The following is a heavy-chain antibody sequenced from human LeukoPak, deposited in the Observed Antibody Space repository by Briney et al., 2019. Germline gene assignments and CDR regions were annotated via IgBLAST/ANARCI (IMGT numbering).Heavy chain of an antibody. CDR2: IYYSGST. V-gene: IGHV4-39*01. CDR1: GGSISSSIYY. D-gene: IGHD2-2*01. J-gene: IGHJ4*02. Sequence: SETLSLTCTVSGGSISSSIYYWGWIRQPPGKGLEWIGTIYYSGSTYYNPSLKSRVTISVDTSRYQFSLKLSSVTATDTAVYYCTRHAGGSSSPVDYWGQGTLVTVSS. CDR3: TRHAGGSSSPVDY.